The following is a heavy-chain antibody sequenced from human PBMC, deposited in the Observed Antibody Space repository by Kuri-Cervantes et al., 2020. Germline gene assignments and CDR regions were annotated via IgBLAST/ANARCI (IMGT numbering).Heavy chain of an antibody. J-gene: IGHJ4*02. CDR3: ARVLGYSGYDWVDY. V-gene: IGHV1-8*02. Sequence: ASVKVSCKASGYTFTGYYMHWVRQATGQGLEWMGWMNPNSGNTGYAQKFQGRVTMTRSTSISTAYMELSSLRSEDTAVYYCARVLGYSGYDWVDYWGQGTLVTVSS. CDR1: GYTFTGYY. D-gene: IGHD5-12*01. CDR2: MNPNSGNT.